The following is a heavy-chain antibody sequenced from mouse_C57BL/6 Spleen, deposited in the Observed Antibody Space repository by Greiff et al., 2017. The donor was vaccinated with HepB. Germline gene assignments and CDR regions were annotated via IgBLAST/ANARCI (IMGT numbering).Heavy chain of an antibody. CDR2: IRNKANNHAT. J-gene: IGHJ1*03. CDR1: GFTFSDAW. Sequence: EVQGVESGGGLVQPGGSMKLSCAASGFTFSDAWMDWVRQSPEKGLEWVAEIRNKANNHATYYAESVKGRFTISRDDSKSSVYLQMNSLRAEDTGIYYCTRDLTGDWYFDVWGTGTTVTVSS. V-gene: IGHV6-6*01. D-gene: IGHD4-1*01. CDR3: TRDLTGDWYFDV.